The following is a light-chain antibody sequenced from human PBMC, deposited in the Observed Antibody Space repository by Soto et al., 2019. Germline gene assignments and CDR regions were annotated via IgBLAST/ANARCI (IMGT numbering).Light chain of an antibody. J-gene: IGKJ5*01. CDR2: DAS. V-gene: IGKV3-11*01. CDR3: QQRSNWPPIA. CDR1: QSVSSY. Sequence: EIVLTQFPTTLKLFAEERGTLPCRPSQSVSSYLAWYQQKPGQAPRLLIYDASNRATGIPARFSGSGSGTDFTLTISSLESEDFAVFYCQQRSNWPPIAYGLGTRLEIK.